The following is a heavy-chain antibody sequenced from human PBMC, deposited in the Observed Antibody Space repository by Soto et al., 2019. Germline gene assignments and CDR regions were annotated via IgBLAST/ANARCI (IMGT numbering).Heavy chain of an antibody. CDR1: VLSFNDHP. V-gene: IGHV3-21*06. Sequence: RGSLILSCEASVLSFNDHPMHWVRQAPGRGLEGVSSISSSSSYIYYSDSAKGRFTISRDNAKSTLYLQMNSLRAEDTAVYYCARDAIKSPGINYYGMDVWGQGTTVTVSS. CDR3: ARDAIKSPGINYYGMDV. CDR2: ISSSSSYI. J-gene: IGHJ6*02.